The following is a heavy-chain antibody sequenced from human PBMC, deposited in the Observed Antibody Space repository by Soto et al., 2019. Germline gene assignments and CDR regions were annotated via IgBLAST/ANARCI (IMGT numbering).Heavy chain of an antibody. J-gene: IGHJ2*01. CDR1: EATFRNYA. CDR2: IIPIFGTA. D-gene: IGHD3-22*01. CDR3: ASTKYDSSAYYYWYLGL. V-gene: IGHV1-69*06. Sequence: QVELVQSGAEVKKPGSSVKVSCQASEATFRNYAISWVRQAPGQGIDGTGGIIPIFGTANYAQKFQGRVTITADTSANTVCLELSSLRSEDTAVYYCASTKYDSSAYYYWYLGLWGRGTLVTVSS.